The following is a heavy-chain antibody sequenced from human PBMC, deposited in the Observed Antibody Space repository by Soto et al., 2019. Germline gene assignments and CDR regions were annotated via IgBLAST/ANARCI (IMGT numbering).Heavy chain of an antibody. CDR3: AKDLGYDGSGIEI. Sequence: EVQLLESGGGLVQPGGSLRLSCVVSGFSFSNYGMSWVRQAPGKGLEWVSATSGSGETTYYADSVKGRFTISRDNSKNTLYVQMNSLRAEDTAVYYCAKDLGYDGSGIEIWGQGTLVTVSP. CDR1: GFSFSNYG. V-gene: IGHV3-23*01. D-gene: IGHD3-10*01. CDR2: TSGSGETT. J-gene: IGHJ4*02.